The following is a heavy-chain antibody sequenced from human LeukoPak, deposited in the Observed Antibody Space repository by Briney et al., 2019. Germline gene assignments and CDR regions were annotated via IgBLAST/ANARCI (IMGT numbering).Heavy chain of an antibody. Sequence: GGSLRLSCAVSGITLSNYGISWVGQAPGKGLEWGAGISDSGGSTKYADSVKGRFTISRDNPKNTLFLQMNSLRAEDTAVYFCAKRGVVIRVVLVGFHKEAYYFESWGQGALVTVSS. CDR2: ISDSGGST. J-gene: IGHJ4*02. V-gene: IGHV3-23*01. CDR3: AKRGVVIRVVLVGFHKEAYYFES. D-gene: IGHD3/OR15-3a*01. CDR1: GITLSNYG.